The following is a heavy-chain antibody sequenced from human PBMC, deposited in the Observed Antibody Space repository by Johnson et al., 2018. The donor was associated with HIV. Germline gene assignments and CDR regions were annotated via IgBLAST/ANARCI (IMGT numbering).Heavy chain of an antibody. CDR3: ARLGIAAARGAFDI. D-gene: IGHD6-13*01. V-gene: IGHV3-30*04. CDR2: ISYDGSTK. Sequence: QVQLVESGGGVVQPGRSLRLSCAASGFTFSSYAMHWVRQAPGKGLEWVAVISYDGSTKYYADSVKGRFTISRDNSKNTLYLQMNSLRAEDTAVYYCARLGIAAARGAFDIWGQGTMVTVSS. J-gene: IGHJ3*02. CDR1: GFTFSSYA.